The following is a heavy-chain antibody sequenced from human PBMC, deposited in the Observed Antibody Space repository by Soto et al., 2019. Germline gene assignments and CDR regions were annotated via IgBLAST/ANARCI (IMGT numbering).Heavy chain of an antibody. D-gene: IGHD1-26*01. CDR3: ARRGSGSYYDY. Sequence: EVQLLESGGGLVQPGGYLRLYCAASGFTFSSYAMRWVRQAPGKGLEWVSAISGSGGSTYYADSVKGRFTISRDNSKNTLYLQMNSLRAEDTAVYYCARRGSGSYYDYWGQGTLVTVSS. CDR2: ISGSGGST. V-gene: IGHV3-23*01. J-gene: IGHJ4*02. CDR1: GFTFSSYA.